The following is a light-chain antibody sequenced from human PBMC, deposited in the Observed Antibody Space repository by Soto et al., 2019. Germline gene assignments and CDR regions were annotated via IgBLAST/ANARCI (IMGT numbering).Light chain of an antibody. CDR1: SSDVGGYNY. Sequence: QSVLTQPPSASGSPGQSVTISCTGTSSDVGGYNYVSWYQQHPGNAPKLMIYEVIKRPSGVPDRFSGSKSGNTASLTVSGLQAEDEADYYCSSYAGKNNLYVFGTGTKLTV. CDR2: EVI. J-gene: IGLJ1*01. V-gene: IGLV2-8*01. CDR3: SSYAGKNNLYV.